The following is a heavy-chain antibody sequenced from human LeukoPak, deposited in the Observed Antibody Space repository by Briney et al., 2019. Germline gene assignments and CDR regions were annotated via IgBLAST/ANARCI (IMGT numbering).Heavy chain of an antibody. CDR2: ISYDGSNK. CDR1: GFTFSSCG. D-gene: IGHD4-11*01. J-gene: IGHJ4*02. CDR3: ARVRPGSNYVDFDY. Sequence: PGGSLRLSCAASGFTFSSCGMHWVRQARGKGLEWVAVISYDGSNKYYAGSVKGRFTISRDNSKSTLYLQMNSLRAEDTAVYYCARVRPGSNYVDFDYWGQGTLVTVSS. V-gene: IGHV3-33*05.